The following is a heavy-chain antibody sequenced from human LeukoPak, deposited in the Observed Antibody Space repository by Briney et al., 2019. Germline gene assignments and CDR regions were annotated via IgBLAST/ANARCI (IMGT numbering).Heavy chain of an antibody. CDR2: IYYSGST. V-gene: IGHV4-30-4*01. CDR1: GGSISSGDYY. CDR3: ARETSPYYYDSSGTVAAFDI. J-gene: IGHJ3*02. D-gene: IGHD3-22*01. Sequence: SETLSLTCTVSGGSISSGDYYWSWIRQPPGKGLEWIGYIYYSGSTYYNPSLKSRVTISVDTSKNQFSLKLSSVTAADTAVYYCARETSPYYYDSSGTVAAFDIWGQRTMVTVSS.